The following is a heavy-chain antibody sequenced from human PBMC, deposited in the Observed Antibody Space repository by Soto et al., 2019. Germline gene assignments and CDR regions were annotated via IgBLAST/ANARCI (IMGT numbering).Heavy chain of an antibody. D-gene: IGHD3-16*01. CDR2: IYHGGTT. Sequence: LSLTCTVSGDSLSGGTKYWNWVRQPPGKDLEWIGYIYHGGTTKYNPSLKSRVTISQDTSKNQFSLEIHSVVPSDTAVYYCAGDWGPYWFDPWGQGILVTVSS. CDR3: AGDWGPYWFDP. CDR1: GDSLSGGTKY. V-gene: IGHV4-61*01. J-gene: IGHJ5*02.